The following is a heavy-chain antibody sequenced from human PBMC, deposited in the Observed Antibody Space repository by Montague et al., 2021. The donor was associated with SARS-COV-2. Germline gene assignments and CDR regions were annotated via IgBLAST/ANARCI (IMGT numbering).Heavy chain of an antibody. CDR3: AKDGEALAWGTFDI. J-gene: IGHJ3*02. CDR2: IYYSGST. V-gene: IGHV4-39*07. Sequence: SETLSLTCTVSGGSISSSTYYWGWIRQPPGKGLEWIASIYYSGSTYFNPSLKSRVAISIDTSKNQFSLKLSSVTAADTAVYYCAKDGEALAWGTFDIWGQGTMVTVSS. D-gene: IGHD3-10*01. CDR1: GGSISSSTYY.